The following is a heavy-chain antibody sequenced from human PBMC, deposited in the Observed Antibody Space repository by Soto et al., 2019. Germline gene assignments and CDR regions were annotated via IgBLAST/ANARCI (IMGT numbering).Heavy chain of an antibody. V-gene: IGHV1-69*02. CDR1: GGTFSSYT. J-gene: IGHJ5*02. Sequence: QVQLVQSGAEVKKPGSSVKVSCKASGGTFSSYTISWVRQAPGQGLEWMGRIIPILGIANYAQKFQGRVTITADKSTSTAYMELSSLRSEDTAVYYCARSYGSSRGNWFDPWGQGTLGTVSS. CDR2: IIPILGIA. D-gene: IGHD6-19*01. CDR3: ARSYGSSRGNWFDP.